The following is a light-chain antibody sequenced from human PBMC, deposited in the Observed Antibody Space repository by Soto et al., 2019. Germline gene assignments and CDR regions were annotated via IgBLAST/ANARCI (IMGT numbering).Light chain of an antibody. J-gene: IGKJ2*01. V-gene: IGKV4-1*01. CDR2: WAS. Sequence: DIVMTQSPDSLAVSLGERATINCKSSQSVLYSSNNKNYLAWYQQKPGQPPKLLIYWASTRESGVPDRFSGSGSGPDFTLTISRLQAEDVAVYYCQQYYSAHGTFGQGTKLEIK. CDR1: QSVLYSSNNKNY. CDR3: QQYYSAHGT.